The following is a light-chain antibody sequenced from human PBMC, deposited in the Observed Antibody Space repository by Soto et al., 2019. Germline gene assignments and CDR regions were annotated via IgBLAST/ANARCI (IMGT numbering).Light chain of an antibody. Sequence: QSALTQPPSASGSPGQSVTISCTGTSNDIGRYNYVSWYQQRPGKAPKLIIYEVSNRPSGVSNRFSGSKSGNTASLSISGLQAEDEADYYCSSYTTTRTWVFGGGTKLTVL. CDR1: SNDIGRYNY. CDR3: SSYTTTRTWV. V-gene: IGLV2-14*01. J-gene: IGLJ2*01. CDR2: EVS.